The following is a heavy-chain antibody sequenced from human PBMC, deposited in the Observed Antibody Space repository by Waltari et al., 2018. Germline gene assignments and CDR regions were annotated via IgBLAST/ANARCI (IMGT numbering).Heavy chain of an antibody. CDR3: ARVYSSWFLDY. V-gene: IGHV3-74*01. J-gene: IGHJ4*02. D-gene: IGHD6-13*01. CDR1: GFPFSSYW. CDR2: INSDGSST. Sequence: EVQLVESGGGLVQPGGSLRLSCAASGFPFSSYWRPWVRQAPGKGLVWVSRINSDGSSTSYADSVKGRFTISRDNAKNTLYLQMNSLRAEDTAVYYCARVYSSWFLDYWGQGTLVTVSS.